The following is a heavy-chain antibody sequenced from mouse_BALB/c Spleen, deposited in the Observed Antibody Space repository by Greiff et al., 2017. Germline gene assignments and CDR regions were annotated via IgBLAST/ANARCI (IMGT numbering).Heavy chain of an antibody. D-gene: IGHD3-1*01. CDR3: AGSGGYFDY. V-gene: IGHV5-17*02. Sequence: EVQLVESGAGLVQPGGSRKLSCAASGFTFTSYGMHWVRQAPGKGLEWVAYMSSGSSTIYYADTVKGRVTISRDNPKNTLILQMTSLRNEDTAMYYGAGSGGYFDYWGQGTTLTVSS. CDR1: GFTFTSYG. CDR2: MSSGSSTI. J-gene: IGHJ2*01.